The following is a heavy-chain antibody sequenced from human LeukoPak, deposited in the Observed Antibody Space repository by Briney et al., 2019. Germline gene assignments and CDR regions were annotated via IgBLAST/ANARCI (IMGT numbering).Heavy chain of an antibody. J-gene: IGHJ4*02. CDR2: IIPIFGTA. Sequence: ASVKVSCKASGGTFSSYAISWVRQAPGQGLEWMGGIIPIFGTANYAQKFQGRVTITADESTSTAYMELSSLRSEDTAVYYCAMETAAGLSFDYWGQGTLVTVSS. CDR3: AMETAAGLSFDY. V-gene: IGHV1-69*13. D-gene: IGHD6-13*01. CDR1: GGTFSSYA.